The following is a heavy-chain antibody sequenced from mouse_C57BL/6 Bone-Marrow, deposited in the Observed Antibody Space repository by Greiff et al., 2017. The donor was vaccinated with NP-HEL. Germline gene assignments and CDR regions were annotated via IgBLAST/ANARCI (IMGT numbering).Heavy chain of an antibody. Sequence: QVQLKQSGPGLVAPSPSLSITCTVSGFSLISYAISWVRQPPGKGLEWLGVIWTGGGTNYNSALKSSLSISKDNSKSQVFLKMNSLQTGDTARYYCAIFDYDDYFDDWGKGTTLTVSS. CDR3: AIFDYDDYFDD. CDR2: IWTGGGT. J-gene: IGHJ2*01. CDR1: GFSLISYA. D-gene: IGHD2-4*01. V-gene: IGHV2-9-1*01.